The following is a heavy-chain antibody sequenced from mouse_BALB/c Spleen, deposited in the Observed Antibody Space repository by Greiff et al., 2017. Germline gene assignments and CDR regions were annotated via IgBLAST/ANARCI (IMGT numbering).Heavy chain of an antibody. V-gene: IGHV5-6-5*01. J-gene: IGHJ2*01. CDR1: GFTFSSYA. D-gene: IGHD1-1*01. Sequence: EVKLQESGGGLVKPGGSLKLSCAASGFTFSSYAMSWVRQTPEKRLEWVASISSGGSTYYPDSVKGRFTISRDNARNILYLQMSSLRSEDTAMYYCARGITTVVATGGYYFDYWGQGTTLTVSS. CDR3: ARGITTVVATGGYYFDY. CDR2: ISSGGST.